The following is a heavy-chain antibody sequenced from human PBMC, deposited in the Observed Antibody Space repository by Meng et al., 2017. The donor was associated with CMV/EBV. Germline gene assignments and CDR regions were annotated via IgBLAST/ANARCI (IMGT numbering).Heavy chain of an antibody. D-gene: IGHD3-10*01. V-gene: IGHV4-34*01. CDR2: IKNRGRN. J-gene: IGHJ4*02. CDR1: GGDKSGKY. Sequence: GGDKSGKYRRRNRKEKGKGKERRGEIKNRGRNNNKTSIKSRVNISVDTSKNQFSLKLSSVTAADTAVYYCAQKIRGHFDYWGQGTLVTVSS. CDR3: AQKIRGHFDY.